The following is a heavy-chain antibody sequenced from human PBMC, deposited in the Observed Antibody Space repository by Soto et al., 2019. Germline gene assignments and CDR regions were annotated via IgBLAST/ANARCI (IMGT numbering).Heavy chain of an antibody. Sequence: VASVKVSCKASGYTFTSYGISWVRQAPGQGLEWMGWISAYNGNTNYAQKLQGRVTMTTDTSTSTAYMELRSLRSDDTAVYYCARESRDIVVVPAAINPYYYYYGMDVWGQGTTVTVSS. D-gene: IGHD2-2*02. J-gene: IGHJ6*02. CDR2: ISAYNGNT. CDR3: ARESRDIVVVPAAINPYYYYYGMDV. V-gene: IGHV1-18*04. CDR1: GYTFTSYG.